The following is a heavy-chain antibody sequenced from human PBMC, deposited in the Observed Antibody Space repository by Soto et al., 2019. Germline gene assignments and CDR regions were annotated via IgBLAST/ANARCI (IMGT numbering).Heavy chain of an antibody. D-gene: IGHD3-22*01. J-gene: IGHJ4*01. CDR2: ISSSGTTT. Sequence: RLSCAASGFSLSDYYVSWIRQAPGEGLEWVSYISSSGTTTHYADSVKGRFTISKDNAKNSLYLQMNSLRAEDTAVYYCARVRGDSSGSYYFDYWGHGTLVTVSS. CDR3: ARVRGDSSGSYYFDY. CDR1: GFSLSDYY. V-gene: IGHV3-11*01.